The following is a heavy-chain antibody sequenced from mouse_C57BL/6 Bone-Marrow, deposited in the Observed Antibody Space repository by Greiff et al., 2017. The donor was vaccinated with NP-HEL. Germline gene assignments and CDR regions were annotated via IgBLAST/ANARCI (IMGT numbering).Heavy chain of an antibody. CDR1: GFTFSDYG. Sequence: EVQLVESGGGLVKPGGSLKLSCAASGFTFSDYGMHWVRQAPEKGLEWVAYISSGSSTIYYADTVKGRFTISRDNAKNTLFLQMTSLRSEDTAMYYCARSPFYASYAMDDWGQGTSVTVSS. D-gene: IGHD2-12*01. J-gene: IGHJ4*01. CDR3: ARSPFYASYAMDD. CDR2: ISSGSSTI. V-gene: IGHV5-17*01.